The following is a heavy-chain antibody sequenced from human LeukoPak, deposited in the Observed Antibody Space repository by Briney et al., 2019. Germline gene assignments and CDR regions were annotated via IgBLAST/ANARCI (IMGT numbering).Heavy chain of an antibody. CDR2: IRSKANSYAT. V-gene: IGHV3-73*01. Sequence: GGSLRLSCAASGFTFSGSAMHWVRQASGKGLEWVGRIRSKANSYATAYAASVKGRFTISRDDSKNTAYLQMNSLRDEDTAVYYCARSPLGLTMIVLKGFDYWGQGTLVTVSS. CDR1: GFTFSGSA. J-gene: IGHJ4*02. D-gene: IGHD3-22*01. CDR3: ARSPLGLTMIVLKGFDY.